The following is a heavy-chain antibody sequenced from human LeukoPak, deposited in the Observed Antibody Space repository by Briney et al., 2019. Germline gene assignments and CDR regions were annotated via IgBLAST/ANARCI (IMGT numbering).Heavy chain of an antibody. Sequence: ASVKVSRKVSGYTLTELSMHWVRQAPGKGLEWMGGFDPEDGETIYAQKFQGRVTMTEDTSTDTAYMELSSLRSEDTAVYYCATSQPITMIVVVINKLNAFDIWGQGTMVTVSS. J-gene: IGHJ3*02. CDR2: FDPEDGET. D-gene: IGHD3-22*01. CDR1: GYTLTELS. CDR3: ATSQPITMIVVVINKLNAFDI. V-gene: IGHV1-24*01.